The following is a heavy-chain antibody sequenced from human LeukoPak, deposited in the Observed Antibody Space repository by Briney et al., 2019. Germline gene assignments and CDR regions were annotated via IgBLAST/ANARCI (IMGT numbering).Heavy chain of an antibody. CDR3: ARATIQLWLYNWFDP. J-gene: IGHJ5*02. Sequence: SETLSLTCAVYGGSFSGYYWSWIRQPPGKGLEWFGEINHSGSTNYNPSLKSRVTISVDTSKNQFSLKLSSVTAADTAVYYCARATIQLWLYNWFDPWGQGTLVTVSS. CDR2: INHSGST. CDR1: GGSFSGYY. D-gene: IGHD5-18*01. V-gene: IGHV4-34*01.